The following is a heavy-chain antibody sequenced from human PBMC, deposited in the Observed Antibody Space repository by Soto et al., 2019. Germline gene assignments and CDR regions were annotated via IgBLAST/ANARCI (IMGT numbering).Heavy chain of an antibody. Sequence: GASVKVSCKASGYTFSTYGIIWVRQAPGQGLEWMGWISAYNSDTNYAQRLQGRVTMTTDTSTSTVHMELRSLRSDDTAVYYCARDAADSNSRALGYWGQGTLVTVPQ. CDR1: GYTFSTYG. V-gene: IGHV1-18*01. CDR2: ISAYNSDT. D-gene: IGHD3-22*01. J-gene: IGHJ4*02. CDR3: ARDAADSNSRALGY.